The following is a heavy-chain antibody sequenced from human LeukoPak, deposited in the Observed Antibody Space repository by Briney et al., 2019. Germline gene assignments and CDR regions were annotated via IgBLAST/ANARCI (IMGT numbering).Heavy chain of an antibody. Sequence: SETLSLTCTVSGGSISSGGYYWSWIRQPPGKGLEWIGYIYYSGSTYYNPSLKSRVTISVDTSKNQFSLKLSSVTAADTAVYYCARVLGTPRPVRFDLWGRGTLVTVSS. CDR2: IYYSGST. D-gene: IGHD7-27*01. V-gene: IGHV4-30-4*08. J-gene: IGHJ2*01. CDR1: GGSISSGGYY. CDR3: ARVLGTPRPVRFDL.